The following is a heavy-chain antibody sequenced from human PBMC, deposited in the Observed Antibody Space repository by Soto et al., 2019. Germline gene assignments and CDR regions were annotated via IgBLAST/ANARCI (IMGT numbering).Heavy chain of an antibody. CDR1: RYTFTTYG. J-gene: IGHJ6*01. V-gene: IGHV1-18*04. CDR3: ARDLGHMDG. CDR2: FSPYNGDT. D-gene: IGHD7-27*01. Sequence: ASVKVSFEAFRYTFTTYGSNWVRQARGQGLEWMGWFSPYNGDTTYAQKVQGRVTMTTDTSTRTAYLELTSLRFDDTAVYFSARDLGHMDGWGQGS.